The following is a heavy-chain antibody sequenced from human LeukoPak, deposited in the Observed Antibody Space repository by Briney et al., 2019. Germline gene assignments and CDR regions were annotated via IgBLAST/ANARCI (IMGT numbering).Heavy chain of an antibody. V-gene: IGHV1-69*05. CDR2: IIPIFGTA. J-gene: IGHJ4*02. CDR1: GGTFSSYA. D-gene: IGHD3-22*01. Sequence: ASVKVSCKASGGTFSSYAISWVRQAPGQGLEWMGRIIPIFGTANYAQKFQGRVTITTDESTSTAYMELSSLGSEDTAVYYWARTDSSGYLTDYWGQGTLVTVSS. CDR3: ARTDSSGYLTDY.